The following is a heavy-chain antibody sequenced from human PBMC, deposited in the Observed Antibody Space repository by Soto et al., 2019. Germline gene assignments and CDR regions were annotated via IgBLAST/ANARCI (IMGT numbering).Heavy chain of an antibody. Sequence: GGSLRLSCAASGFTFSDYFVTWVRQAAGKDLEWVATIAGSDTWTDYADSVRGRFTISRDNSKNTLYLQLNSLRPEDTALYYCARGGGDYRPFDYWGQGTLVTVSS. CDR1: GFTFSDYF. J-gene: IGHJ4*02. D-gene: IGHD4-17*01. CDR2: IAGSDTWT. V-gene: IGHV3-23*01. CDR3: ARGGGDYRPFDY.